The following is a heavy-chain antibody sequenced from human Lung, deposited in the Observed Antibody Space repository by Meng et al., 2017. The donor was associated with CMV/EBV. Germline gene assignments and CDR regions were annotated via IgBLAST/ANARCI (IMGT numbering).Heavy chain of an antibody. J-gene: IGHJ4*02. Sequence: SXTLSLXCTVSGGSIGSYYWSWIRQAPGKGREWIGLVYYSGGTDYNPSVKSRVTISIDTSKSQFSLKVRSVTAADTAVYYCARGSGQWLPDYEFWGQGRLVTVSS. V-gene: IGHV4-59*01. D-gene: IGHD6-19*01. CDR2: VYYSGGT. CDR1: GGSIGSYY. CDR3: ARGSGQWLPDYEF.